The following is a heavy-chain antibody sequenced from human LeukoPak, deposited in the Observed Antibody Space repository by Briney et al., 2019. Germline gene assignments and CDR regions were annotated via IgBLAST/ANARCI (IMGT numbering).Heavy chain of an antibody. D-gene: IGHD6-19*01. J-gene: IGHJ4*02. Sequence: ASVNVSCKASGYTFTSYAMHWVRQAPGQRLEWMGWINAGNGNTKYSQKFQGRVTITRDTSASTAYMELSSLRSEDTAVYYCAREGIYSSGWYGYWGQGTLVTVSS. V-gene: IGHV1-3*01. CDR1: GYTFTSYA. CDR2: INAGNGNT. CDR3: AREGIYSSGWYGY.